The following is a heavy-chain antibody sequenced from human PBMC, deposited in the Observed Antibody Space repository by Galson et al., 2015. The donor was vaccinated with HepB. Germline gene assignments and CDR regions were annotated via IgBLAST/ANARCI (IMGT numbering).Heavy chain of an antibody. D-gene: IGHD3-16*01. CDR3: ARDWAAAADNGLDP. CDR2: ISAYNGNT. V-gene: IGHV1-18*01. CDR1: GYTFTSYG. Sequence: SVKVSCKASGYTFTSYGINWVRQAPGQGLEWMGRISAYNGNTSYAQKLQGRVTMTTDTSTSTAYMELRSLRSDDTAVYYCARDWAAAADNGLDPWGQGTPVTVSS. J-gene: IGHJ5*02.